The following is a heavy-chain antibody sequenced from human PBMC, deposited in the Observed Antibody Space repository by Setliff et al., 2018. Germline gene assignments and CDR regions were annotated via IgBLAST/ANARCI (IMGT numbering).Heavy chain of an antibody. CDR3: ARVVTGTTPFFDI. CDR1: GGTFSSYA. CDR2: IIPIFGTA. D-gene: IGHD1-7*01. V-gene: IGHV1-69*01. J-gene: IGHJ3*02. Sequence: KVSCKASGGTFSSYAISWVRQAPGQGLEWMGGIIPIFGTANYAQKFQGRVTITADESTSTAYMELSSLRSEDTAVYYCARVVTGTTPFFDIWGQGTMVTVSS.